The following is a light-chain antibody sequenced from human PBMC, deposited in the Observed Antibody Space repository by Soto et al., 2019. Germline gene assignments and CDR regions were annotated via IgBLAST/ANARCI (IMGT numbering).Light chain of an antibody. CDR1: QTISNTY. J-gene: IGKJ1*01. V-gene: IGKV3-20*01. Sequence: EIVLTQSPGTLSLSPGETATLSCRASQTISNTYLAWYQQKPGQAPRLLFYGASTRATGIPGRFSGSGSGTDFTLTVNRLEPEDFAVYYCQQYGSSPRTFGQGTKVEI. CDR3: QQYGSSPRT. CDR2: GAS.